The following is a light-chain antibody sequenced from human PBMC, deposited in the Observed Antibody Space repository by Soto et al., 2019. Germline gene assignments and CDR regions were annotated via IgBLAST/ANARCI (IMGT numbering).Light chain of an antibody. CDR1: QSISSH. CDR3: QQRFDWPKIT. CDR2: GAS. J-gene: IGKJ5*01. V-gene: IGKV3D-15*01. Sequence: EIVMTQSPATLSVSAWERATLSCMSSQSISSHLVWYQKKPGQAPRLVLYGASTRVTGIPARFSGSGSGTEFTLTISSVQSEDFAVFYCQQRFDWPKITCGQGTRLEIK.